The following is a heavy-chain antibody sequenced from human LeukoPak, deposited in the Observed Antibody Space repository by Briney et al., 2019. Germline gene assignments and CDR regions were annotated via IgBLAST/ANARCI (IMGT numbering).Heavy chain of an antibody. Sequence: PSETLSLTCTVSGGSISSGSHYWSWIRQPAGKGLDWVGHIYPSGSTNYNPSLKSRVTISIGTSKNQFSLKLSSVTAADSAVYYCAREGQQLVPPFDYWGQGTLVTVSS. V-gene: IGHV4-61*09. CDR2: IYPSGST. CDR3: AREGQQLVPPFDY. CDR1: GGSISSGSHY. J-gene: IGHJ4*02. D-gene: IGHD6-6*01.